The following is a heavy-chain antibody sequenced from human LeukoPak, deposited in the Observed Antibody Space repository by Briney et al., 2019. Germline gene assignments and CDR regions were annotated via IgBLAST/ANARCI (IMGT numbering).Heavy chain of an antibody. V-gene: IGHV3-23*01. Sequence: PGGSLRLSCAASGFTVSSYAMSWVRQAPGKGLEWGSAISDSGNTYHADSVKGRFTISRDNAKNSLYLQMNSLKAEDTAVYYCARDLSLRNWGQGTLVTVSS. CDR3: ARDLSLRN. CDR2: ISDSGNT. CDR1: GFTVSSYA. J-gene: IGHJ4*02. D-gene: IGHD5/OR15-5a*01.